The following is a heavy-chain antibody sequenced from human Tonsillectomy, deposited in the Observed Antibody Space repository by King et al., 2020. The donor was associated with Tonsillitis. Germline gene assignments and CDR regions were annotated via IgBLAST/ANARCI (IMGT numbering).Heavy chain of an antibody. CDR1: GYNFNDYW. CDR3: ARYPTTMTPSFFDY. D-gene: IGHD4-17*01. V-gene: IGHV5-51*01. CDR2: IYPGDSDT. J-gene: IGHJ4*02. Sequence: VQLVESGAEVKKPGESLKISCQGFGYNFNDYWIGWVRQMPGKGLEWVAIIYPGDSDTKYSPSFERHVTVSADKSITTAYLQWGSLKASDTAMYYCARYPTTMTPSFFDYWGQGTLVTVSS.